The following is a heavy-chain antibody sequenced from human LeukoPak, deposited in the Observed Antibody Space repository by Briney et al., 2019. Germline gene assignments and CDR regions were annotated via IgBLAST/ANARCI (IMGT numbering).Heavy chain of an antibody. V-gene: IGHV3-48*03. Sequence: GGSLRLSCVASGFTFSSYEMNWVSQAPGEGLEWVSYIHNGGSSTYYADSVKGRFTISRDNGKNSLHLQMNSLRVEDTAVYYCARCTRVTSSSLWYFDLWGRGTLVTVSS. CDR2: IHNGGSST. D-gene: IGHD6-6*01. J-gene: IGHJ2*01. CDR3: ARCTRVTSSSLWYFDL. CDR1: GFTFSSYE.